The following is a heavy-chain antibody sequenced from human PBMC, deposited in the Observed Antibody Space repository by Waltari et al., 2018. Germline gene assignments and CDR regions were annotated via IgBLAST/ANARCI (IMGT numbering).Heavy chain of an antibody. J-gene: IGHJ3*02. CDR3: ATTAFSGSYLSEAFDI. D-gene: IGHD3-10*01. CDR1: GYTLTELS. V-gene: IGHV1-24*01. Sequence: VSGYTLTELSMHWVRQAPGKGLEWMGGFDPEDGETIYAQKFQGRVTMTEDTSTDTAYTELSSLRSEDTAVYYCATTAFSGSYLSEAFDIWGQGTVVTVSS. CDR2: FDPEDGET.